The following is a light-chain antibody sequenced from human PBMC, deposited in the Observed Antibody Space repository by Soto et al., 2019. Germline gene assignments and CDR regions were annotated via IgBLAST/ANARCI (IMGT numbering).Light chain of an antibody. Sequence: EIVLTQSPGTLSLSPGERATLSCRASQSVSSSYLAWYQQKPGQAPRLLIYGASSRATGIPDRFSGSGSGTDFTLTISRLEPEDFAVYFCQNYRNSPPFPFGXGTNVDIK. J-gene: IGKJ3*01. CDR3: QNYRNSPPFP. CDR2: GAS. CDR1: QSVSSSY. V-gene: IGKV3-20*01.